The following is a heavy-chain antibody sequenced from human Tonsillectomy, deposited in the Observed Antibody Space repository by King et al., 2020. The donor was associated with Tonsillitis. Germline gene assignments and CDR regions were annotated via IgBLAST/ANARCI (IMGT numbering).Heavy chain of an antibody. CDR2: IWDDGSKR. D-gene: IGHD4-23*01. V-gene: IGHV3-33*01. CDR1: GFTFSTYD. J-gene: IGHJ1*01. Sequence: VQLVESGGGVVQPGKSLRLSCVASGFTFSTYDMHWVRQAPGKGLEWVAVIWDDGSKRVYADSVKGRFTISRDNSKNTLYLQMNSLRVEDTAVYYCASDVTPEWGQGTLVTVSS. CDR3: ASDVTPE.